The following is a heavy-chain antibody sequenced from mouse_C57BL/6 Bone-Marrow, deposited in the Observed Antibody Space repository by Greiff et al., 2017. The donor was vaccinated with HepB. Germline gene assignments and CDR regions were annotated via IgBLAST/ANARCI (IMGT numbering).Heavy chain of an antibody. V-gene: IGHV1-81*01. CDR1: GYTFTSYG. CDR2: IYPRSGNT. Sequence: QVQLQQSGAELARPGASVKLSCKASGYTFTSYGISWVKQRTGQGLEWIGEIYPRSGNTYYNEKFKGKATLTADKSSSTAYMELRSLTSEDSAVYFCGRASITTVVAPFAYWGQGTLVTVSA. CDR3: GRASITTVVAPFAY. D-gene: IGHD1-1*01. J-gene: IGHJ3*01.